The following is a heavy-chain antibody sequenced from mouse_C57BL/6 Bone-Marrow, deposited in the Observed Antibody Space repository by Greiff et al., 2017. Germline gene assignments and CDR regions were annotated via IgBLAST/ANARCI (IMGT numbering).Heavy chain of an antibody. D-gene: IGHD2-1*01. CDR3: ARFYYGNYYAMDY. Sequence: EVKLVESGGGLVQPGGSLSLSCAASGFTFTDYYMSWVRQPPGKALEWLGFIRNNANGYTTEYSASVKGRFTISRDNSQCILYLKMNALGAEDSATYYCARFYYGNYYAMDYWGQGTSVTVSS. CDR2: IRNNANGYTT. CDR1: GFTFTDYY. V-gene: IGHV7-3*01. J-gene: IGHJ4*01.